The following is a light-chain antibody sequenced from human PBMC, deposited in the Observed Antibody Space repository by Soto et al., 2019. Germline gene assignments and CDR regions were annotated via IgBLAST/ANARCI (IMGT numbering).Light chain of an antibody. CDR3: QQYNSYFFT. J-gene: IGKJ3*01. Sequence: DIQMTQSPSTLSASVGDRVNITCRASESINNWLAWYQQKPGKAPKLLIFEASSLESGVPSRFSGSGSGTEFSPTISSLQPDDFATYDCQQYNSYFFTFGPGTKVDI. CDR1: ESINNW. CDR2: EAS. V-gene: IGKV1-5*03.